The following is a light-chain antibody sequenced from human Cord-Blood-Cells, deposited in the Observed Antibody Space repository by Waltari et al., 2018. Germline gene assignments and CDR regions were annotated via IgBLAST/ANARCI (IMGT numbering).Light chain of an antibody. CDR3: GSYASSSTLV. Sequence: QSALTQPASVSGSPGQSITISCTGTSSDVGGYNYVSWYQQHPGKAPKLMIYDVSNRPAGVSNRCAGSKSGNTASLTISVLQAEDEADYYCGSYASSSTLVFGGGTKLTVL. V-gene: IGLV2-14*01. CDR2: DVS. J-gene: IGLJ3*02. CDR1: SSDVGGYNY.